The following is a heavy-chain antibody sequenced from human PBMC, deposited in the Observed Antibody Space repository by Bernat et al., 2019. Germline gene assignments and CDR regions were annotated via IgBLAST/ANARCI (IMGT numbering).Heavy chain of an antibody. Sequence: EVQLVESGGGLVQPGGSLRLSCVASGFTFSSYWMHWVRQAPGKGLVWVSRINSDGSSTSYADSVKGRFTISRDNAKNTLYLQMNSLRAEDTAVYYCAREAVVTPEGWFDPWGQGTLVTVSS. CDR1: GFTFSSYW. V-gene: IGHV3-74*01. CDR2: INSDGSST. D-gene: IGHD2-21*02. CDR3: AREAVVTPEGWFDP. J-gene: IGHJ5*02.